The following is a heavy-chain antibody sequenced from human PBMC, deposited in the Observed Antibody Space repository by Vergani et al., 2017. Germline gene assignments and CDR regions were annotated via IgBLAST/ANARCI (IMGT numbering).Heavy chain of an antibody. Sequence: QVQLVETGGGVVQPGGSLRLYCATSGFSFNTYGANWVRQAPGKGLEWGAFIGYDGRIKYNVDSGKGRFTISRDTSKKTLSLQMRSRRADETAVYYCAKDGRENSDYGYFDYWGQGTLVTVSS. D-gene: IGHD4-17*01. J-gene: IGHJ4*02. CDR1: GFSFNTYG. V-gene: IGHV3-30*02. CDR3: AKDGRENSDYGYFDY. CDR2: IGYDGRIK.